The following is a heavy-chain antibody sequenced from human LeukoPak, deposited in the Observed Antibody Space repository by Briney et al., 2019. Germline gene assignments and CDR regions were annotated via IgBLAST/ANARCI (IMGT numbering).Heavy chain of an antibody. CDR2: IIDDGHTT. D-gene: IGHD3-16*01. V-gene: IGHV3-23*01. CDR3: AKYGGHPLPHYYLDY. CDR1: GFIFSSYA. Sequence: PGGSLRLSCAASGFIFSSYAISWVRQAPGKGLEWVSLIIDDGHTTSYADSVKGRFTISRDNSKNTLFLQMNSLRAEDTAVYYCAKYGGHPLPHYYLDYWGQGTQVTVSS. J-gene: IGHJ4*02.